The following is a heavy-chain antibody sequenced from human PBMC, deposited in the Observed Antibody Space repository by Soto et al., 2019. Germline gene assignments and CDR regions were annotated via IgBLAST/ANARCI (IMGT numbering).Heavy chain of an antibody. CDR2: ISSSGSTI. Sequence: GGSLRLSCAASGFTFSSYEMNWVRQAPGKGLEWVSYISSSGSTIYYADSVKGRFTISRDNAKNSLYLQMNSLRAEDTAVYYCARDGYSSSRFARGVSDIWGQGTMVTVSS. J-gene: IGHJ3*02. CDR3: ARDGYSSSRFARGVSDI. CDR1: GFTFSSYE. D-gene: IGHD6-13*01. V-gene: IGHV3-48*03.